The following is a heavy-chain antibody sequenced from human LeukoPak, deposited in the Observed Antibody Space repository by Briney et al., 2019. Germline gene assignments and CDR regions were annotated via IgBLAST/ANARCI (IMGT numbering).Heavy chain of an antibody. J-gene: IGHJ4*02. D-gene: IGHD4-17*01. CDR2: IYTSGTT. V-gene: IGHV4-4*07. Sequence: SETLSLTCTVSGYSISSSYYWSWIRQPAGKGLEWIGRIYTSGTTHYNPSLKSRVTMSVDTSKNQFSLKLSSVTAADTAVYYCARLSTVTTSFDYWGQGTLVTVSS. CDR3: ARLSTVTTSFDY. CDR1: GYSISSSYY.